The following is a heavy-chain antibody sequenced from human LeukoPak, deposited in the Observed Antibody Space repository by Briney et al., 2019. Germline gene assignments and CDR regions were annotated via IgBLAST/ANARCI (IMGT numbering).Heavy chain of an antibody. CDR2: IYYSGST. J-gene: IGHJ2*01. D-gene: IGHD1-26*01. CDR3: AIGSSGSYYDWYFDL. CDR1: GGSISSYY. V-gene: IGHV4-59*08. Sequence: NPSETLSLTCTVSGGSISSYYWSWIRQPPGKGLEWIGYIYYSGSTNYNPSLKSRVTISVDTSKNQFSLKLSSVTAADTAVYYCAIGSSGSYYDWYFDLWGRGTLVTVSS.